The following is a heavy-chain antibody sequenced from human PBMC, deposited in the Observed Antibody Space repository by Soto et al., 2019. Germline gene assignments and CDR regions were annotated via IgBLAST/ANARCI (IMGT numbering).Heavy chain of an antibody. CDR2: IINDGSDE. J-gene: IGHJ3*02. Sequence: QVQLVESGGGVVQPGRSLRLSCAASGFTFSNYGMHWVRQAPVKGLEWLAVIINDGSDEKYGDSVKGRVTISRDNSKNTLYLQINSLRVEDTAVYYCARDDDRPDNGLDMWGQGTVVTVSS. V-gene: IGHV3-33*05. CDR1: GFTFSNYG. CDR3: ARDDDRPDNGLDM. D-gene: IGHD2-8*01.